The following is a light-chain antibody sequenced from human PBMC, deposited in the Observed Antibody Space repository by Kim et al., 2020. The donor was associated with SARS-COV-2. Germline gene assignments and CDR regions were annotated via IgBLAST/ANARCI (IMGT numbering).Light chain of an antibody. J-gene: IGLJ3*02. CDR1: SSDVGGYNN. Sequence: GQSINISCPGTSSDVGGYNNVSWYQQHPGKAPKLMLFDVSQRPSGVSNRFSGSKSGNTASLTISGLQAEDEADYHCSSYTSSRTWVFGGGTQLTVL. V-gene: IGLV2-14*04. CDR2: DVS. CDR3: SSYTSSRTWV.